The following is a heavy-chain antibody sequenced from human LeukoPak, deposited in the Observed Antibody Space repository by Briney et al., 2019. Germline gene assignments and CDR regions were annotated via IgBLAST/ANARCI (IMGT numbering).Heavy chain of an antibody. V-gene: IGHV4-4*02. J-gene: IGHJ4*02. CDR1: GGSISSSNW. CDR3: ARDQGYYYGSGSYS. D-gene: IGHD3-10*01. CDR2: IYHSGST. Sequence: SETLSLTCAVSGGSISSSNWWSWVRQPPGEGLEWIGEIYHSGSTNCNPSLKSRVTISVDKSKNQFSLKLSSVTAADTAVYYCARDQGYYYGSGSYSWGQGTLVTVSS.